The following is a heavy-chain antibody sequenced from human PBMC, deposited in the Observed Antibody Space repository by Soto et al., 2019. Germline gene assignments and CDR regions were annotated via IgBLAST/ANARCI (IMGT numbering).Heavy chain of an antibody. V-gene: IGHV3-53*02. Sequence: EVQLVETGGGLIQPGGSLRLSCAASGLLVSSNYMNWVRQAPGKGLEWVSVLYSGGSTHYAGSVKGRFIISRDNSKNTLYLQMNRLRAEDTAVYYCARDRPGDEGDGFDIWGHGTMVTVSS. CDR2: LYSGGST. CDR1: GLLVSSNY. CDR3: ARDRPGDEGDGFDI. J-gene: IGHJ3*02. D-gene: IGHD3-10*01.